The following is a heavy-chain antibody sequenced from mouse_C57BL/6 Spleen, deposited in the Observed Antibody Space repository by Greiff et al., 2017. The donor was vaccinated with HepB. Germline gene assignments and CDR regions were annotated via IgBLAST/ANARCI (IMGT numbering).Heavy chain of an antibody. J-gene: IGHJ2*01. CDR3: ARGTTVVAGDY. CDR1: GYTFTSYW. D-gene: IGHD1-1*01. V-gene: IGHV1-50*01. Sequence: QVQLKQPGAELVKPGASVKLSCKASGYTFTSYWMQWVKQRPGQGLEWIGEIDPSDSYTNYNQKFKGKATLTVDTSSSTAYMQLSSLTSEDSAVYYCARGTTVVAGDYWGQGTTLTVSS. CDR2: IDPSDSYT.